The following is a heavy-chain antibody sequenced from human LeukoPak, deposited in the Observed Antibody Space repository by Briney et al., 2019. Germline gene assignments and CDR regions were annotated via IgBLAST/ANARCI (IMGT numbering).Heavy chain of an antibody. J-gene: IGHJ3*02. CDR1: GGTFNIYA. CDR3: ARDVTGYSYGPDAFDI. D-gene: IGHD5-18*01. Sequence: ASVKVSCKASGGTFNIYAISWVRQAPGQGLEWMGWISAYNGNTNYAQKLQGRVTMTTDTSTSTAYMELRSLRSDDTAVYYCARDVTGYSYGPDAFDIWGQGTMVTVSS. CDR2: ISAYNGNT. V-gene: IGHV1-18*01.